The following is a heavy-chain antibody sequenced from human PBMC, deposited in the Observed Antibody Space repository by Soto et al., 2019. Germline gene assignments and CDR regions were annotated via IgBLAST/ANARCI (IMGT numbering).Heavy chain of an antibody. V-gene: IGHV1-3*01. CDR1: GYTFTSYA. Sequence: QVQLVQPGAEVKKPGASVKVSCKASGYTFTSYAMHWVRQAPGQRLEWMGWINAGNGNTKYSQKLQGRVTITRDTSASTAYMELSSLRSEDTAVYYCAREGYYSNYEYYYYYMDVWGKGTTVTVSS. J-gene: IGHJ6*03. CDR2: INAGNGNT. CDR3: AREGYYSNYEYYYYYMDV. D-gene: IGHD4-4*01.